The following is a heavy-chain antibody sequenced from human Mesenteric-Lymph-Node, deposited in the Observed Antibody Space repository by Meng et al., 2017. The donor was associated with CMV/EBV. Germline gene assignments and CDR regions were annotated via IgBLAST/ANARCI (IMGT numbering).Heavy chain of an antibody. J-gene: IGHJ4*02. V-gene: IGHV3-7*01. CDR1: GVTLSPYW. D-gene: IGHD1-26*01. CDR2: IKEDGDVK. Sequence: GESLKISCAASGVTLSPYWMIWVRQTPGKGLDWVANIKEDGDVKYFVDSVKGRFTISRDNAKNSLYLQMDSLRAEDTAVYYCAKTGSGSYVDSWGQGTLVTVSS. CDR3: AKTGSGSYVDS.